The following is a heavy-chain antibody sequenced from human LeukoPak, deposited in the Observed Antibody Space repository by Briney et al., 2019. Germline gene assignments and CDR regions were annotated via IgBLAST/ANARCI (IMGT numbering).Heavy chain of an antibody. CDR3: ARDWRWACFDY. D-gene: IGHD3-16*01. Sequence: GGSLRLSCAASGFTFSDYWMHWVRQVPGKGLVWVSRINTSGSSTTYAESVKGRFTISRDNAKNTLYLQMDSLRAEDTGVYHCARDWRWACFDYWGQGTLATVSS. J-gene: IGHJ4*02. CDR1: GFTFSDYW. CDR2: INTSGSST. V-gene: IGHV3-74*03.